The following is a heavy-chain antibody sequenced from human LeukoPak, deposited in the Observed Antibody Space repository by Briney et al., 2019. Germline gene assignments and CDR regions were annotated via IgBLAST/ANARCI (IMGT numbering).Heavy chain of an antibody. J-gene: IGHJ4*02. CDR2: IYPGDSDT. Sequence: GESLKISCKGSGYSFTSYWIGWVRQMPGKGLEWMGIIYPGDSDTRYSPSFQGQVTISADKSISTAYLQWSSLKASDTAMYYCASLQDYGGNSGRRPYYFDYWGQGTLVTVSS. CDR1: GYSFTSYW. V-gene: IGHV5-51*01. CDR3: ASLQDYGGNSGRRPYYFDY. D-gene: IGHD4-23*01.